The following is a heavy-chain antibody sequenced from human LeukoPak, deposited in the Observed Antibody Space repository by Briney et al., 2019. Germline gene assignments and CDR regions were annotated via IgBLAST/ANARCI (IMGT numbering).Heavy chain of an antibody. CDR1: GFTFSSYA. D-gene: IGHD4-17*01. Sequence: GGSLRLSCAASGFTFSSYAMHWVRQAPGKGLEYVSAISSSGGSTYYANSVKGRFTISRDNSKNTLYLQMGSLRAEDMAVYYCARGSPVTTADYWGQGTLVTVSS. CDR2: ISSSGGST. V-gene: IGHV3-64*01. CDR3: ARGSPVTTADY. J-gene: IGHJ4*02.